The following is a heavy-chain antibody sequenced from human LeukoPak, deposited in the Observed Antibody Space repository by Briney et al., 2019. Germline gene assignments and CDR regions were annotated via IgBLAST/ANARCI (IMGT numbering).Heavy chain of an antibody. Sequence: SETLSLTCTVSGGSISSGGYYWSWIRQHPGKGLEWIGYIYYSGSTYYNPSLKSRVTISVDTSKNQFSLKLSSVTAADTAVYYCASNHYYDSSGTLGYFDYWGQGTLVTVSS. CDR2: IYYSGST. CDR3: ASNHYYDSSGTLGYFDY. CDR1: GGSISSGGYY. D-gene: IGHD3-22*01. V-gene: IGHV4-31*03. J-gene: IGHJ4*02.